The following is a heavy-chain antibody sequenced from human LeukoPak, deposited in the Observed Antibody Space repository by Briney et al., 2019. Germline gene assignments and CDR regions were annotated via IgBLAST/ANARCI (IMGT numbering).Heavy chain of an antibody. CDR1: GFTFSSYS. Sequence: GGSLRLSCAASGFTFSSYSMTWVRQAPGEGLEWVSYITSSSSTISYADSVKGRFTISRDNAKNSLFLQMNSLRVEDTAVYYCARVMYSPEKTPEDYWGQGTLVTVSS. CDR2: ITSSSSTI. J-gene: IGHJ4*02. D-gene: IGHD1-26*01. V-gene: IGHV3-48*04. CDR3: ARVMYSPEKTPEDY.